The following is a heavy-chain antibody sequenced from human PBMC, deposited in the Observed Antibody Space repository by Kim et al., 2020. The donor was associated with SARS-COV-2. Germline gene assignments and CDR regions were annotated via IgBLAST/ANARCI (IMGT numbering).Heavy chain of an antibody. J-gene: IGHJ4*02. D-gene: IGHD3-3*01. Sequence: RGRFTNSRDNSKTTLYLQMNSLRAEDTAVYYCAKCHRDYDFWSGYYYFDYWGQGTLVTVSS. V-gene: IGHV3-23*01. CDR3: AKCHRDYDFWSGYYYFDY.